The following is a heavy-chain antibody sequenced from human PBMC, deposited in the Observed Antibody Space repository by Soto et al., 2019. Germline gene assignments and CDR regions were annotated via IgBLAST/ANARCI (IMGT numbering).Heavy chain of an antibody. D-gene: IGHD4-17*01. CDR1: GGSFSGYY. CDR3: ANHLKTSVTVYWYFDI. Sequence: SDTLSLTCAVYGGSFSGYYWSWIRQPPGKGLEWIGEINHGGSTNFNPSLKSRVTISVDTSKNQFSLKLRSVTAADTAVYYCANHLKTSVTVYWYFDIWGRGTLVNVSS. V-gene: IGHV4-34*01. J-gene: IGHJ2*01. CDR2: INHGGST.